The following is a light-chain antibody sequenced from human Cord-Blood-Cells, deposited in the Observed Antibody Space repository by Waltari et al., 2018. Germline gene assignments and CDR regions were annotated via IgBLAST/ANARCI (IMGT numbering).Light chain of an antibody. V-gene: IGKV3-20*01. Sequence: EIVLTQSPGTLSLSPGERATLSCRAGQSVSSSYLGWYQQKPGQAPRLLIYGASSRATGIPDRFSGSGSGTDFTLTISRLEPEDFAVYYCQQYGSSPMYTFGQGTKLEIK. J-gene: IGKJ2*01. CDR3: QQYGSSPMYT. CDR1: QSVSSSY. CDR2: GAS.